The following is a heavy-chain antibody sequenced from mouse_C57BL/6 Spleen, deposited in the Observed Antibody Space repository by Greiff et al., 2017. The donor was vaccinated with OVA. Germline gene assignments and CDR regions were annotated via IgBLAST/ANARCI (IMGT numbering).Heavy chain of an antibody. CDR1: GYAFSSSW. V-gene: IGHV1-82*01. CDR2: IYPGDGDT. Sequence: VQLQQSGPELVKPGASVKISCKASGYAFSSSWMNWVKQRPGKGLEWIGRIYPGDGDTNYNGKFKGKATLTADKSSSTAYMQLSSLTSEDSAVYFCARIYYYGSSAMDYWGQGTSVTVSS. D-gene: IGHD1-1*01. CDR3: ARIYYYGSSAMDY. J-gene: IGHJ4*01.